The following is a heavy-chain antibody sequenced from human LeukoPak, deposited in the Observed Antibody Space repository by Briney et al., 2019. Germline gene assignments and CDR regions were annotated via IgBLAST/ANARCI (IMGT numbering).Heavy chain of an antibody. V-gene: IGHV5-10-1*01. CDR2: IDPSDSYT. CDR1: GYSFTSYW. D-gene: IGHD3-9*01. J-gene: IGHJ4*02. Sequence: GESLKISCKGSGYSFTSYWISWVRQMPGKGLEWMGRIDPSDSYTNYSPSFQGHVTISADKSISTAYLQWSSLKASDTAMYYCARRSYDILTGYYTLDYWGQGTLVTVSS. CDR3: ARRSYDILTGYYTLDY.